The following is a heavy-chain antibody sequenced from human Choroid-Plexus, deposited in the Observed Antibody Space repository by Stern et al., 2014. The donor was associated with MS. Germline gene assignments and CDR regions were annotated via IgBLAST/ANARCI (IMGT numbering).Heavy chain of an antibody. CDR3: ARDQRGITIFGVVTDYYYLGMDV. V-gene: IGHV1-2*02. D-gene: IGHD3-3*01. CDR1: GYTFTGYY. Sequence: QVQLVQSGAEVKKPGASVKVSCKTSGYTFTGYYIHWVRQAPGQGLEWMAWINPNNGGTKDAQKFQGRVTMSRDTSISTAYVELSSLTSDDTAVYYCARDQRGITIFGVVTDYYYLGMDVWGQGTTVTVSS. CDR2: INPNNGGT. J-gene: IGHJ6*02.